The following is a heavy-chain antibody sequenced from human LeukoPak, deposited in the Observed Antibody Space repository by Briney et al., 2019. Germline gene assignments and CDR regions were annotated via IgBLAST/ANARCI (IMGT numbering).Heavy chain of an antibody. Sequence: SETLSLTCTVSGGPISSYYWRWLRPPPGKGLGWIGYIYYSGSTNYHHSLKSRVTISVDTSMNQFSLKLSSVTAADTAVYYCARGLGFGANLFDPWGQGTLVTVSS. CDR3: ARGLGFGANLFDP. J-gene: IGHJ5*02. CDR1: GGPISSYY. D-gene: IGHD3-10*01. V-gene: IGHV4-59*01. CDR2: IYYSGST.